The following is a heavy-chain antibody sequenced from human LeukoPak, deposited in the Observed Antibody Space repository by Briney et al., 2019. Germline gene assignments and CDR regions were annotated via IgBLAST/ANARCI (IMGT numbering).Heavy chain of an antibody. CDR2: IIPIFGTA. J-gene: IGHJ4*02. V-gene: IGHV1-69*13. CDR3: AGGGYYDTSGYYHFDY. Sequence: SVKVSCKASGGTFSSYAISWVRQAPGQGLEWMGGIIPIFGTANYAQKFQGRVTITADESTSTAYMELSSLRSEDTAVYYCAGGGYYDTSGYYHFDYWGLGTLVTVSS. D-gene: IGHD3-22*01. CDR1: GGTFSSYA.